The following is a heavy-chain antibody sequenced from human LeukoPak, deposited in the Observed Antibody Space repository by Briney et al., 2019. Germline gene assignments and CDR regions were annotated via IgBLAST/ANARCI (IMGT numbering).Heavy chain of an antibody. CDR2: ISSSSDYI. D-gene: IGHD3-10*01. CDR3: ARDGAGRVPEMSAPDY. Sequence: PGGSLRLSCAASEFTFSSYNMNWVRQAPGKGLEWVSSISSSSDYIYYADSVKGRFTISRDNAKNSLFLQMNSLRADDTAVYYCARDGAGRVPEMSAPDYWGQGTLVTVSS. J-gene: IGHJ4*02. V-gene: IGHV3-21*01. CDR1: EFTFSSYN.